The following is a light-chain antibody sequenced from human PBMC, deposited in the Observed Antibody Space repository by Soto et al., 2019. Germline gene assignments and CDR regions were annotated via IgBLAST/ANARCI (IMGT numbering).Light chain of an antibody. CDR1: SSDVGGYKY. J-gene: IGLJ2*01. Sequence: QSALPQPASVSGSPGPSITISCTGTSSDVGGYKYVSWYQHHPDKAPKLMIYDVNNRPSGVSHRFSGSKSGNTASLTISGLQAEDEAAYYCSSYSSTNTRLVFGGGTKLTVL. CDR3: SSYSSTNTRLV. V-gene: IGLV2-14*03. CDR2: DVN.